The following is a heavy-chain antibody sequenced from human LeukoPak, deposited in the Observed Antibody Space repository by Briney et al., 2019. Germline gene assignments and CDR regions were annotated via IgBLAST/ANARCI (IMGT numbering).Heavy chain of an antibody. J-gene: IGHJ4*02. V-gene: IGHV1-3*01. Sequence: ASVKASCKASGYTFTSYAMHWVRQAPGQRLEWMGWINAGNGNTKYSQKFQGRVTITRDTSASTAYMELSSLRSEDTAVYYCARSMVRGVIITRGYFDYWGQGTLVTVSS. D-gene: IGHD3-10*01. CDR3: ARSMVRGVIITRGYFDY. CDR2: INAGNGNT. CDR1: GYTFTSYA.